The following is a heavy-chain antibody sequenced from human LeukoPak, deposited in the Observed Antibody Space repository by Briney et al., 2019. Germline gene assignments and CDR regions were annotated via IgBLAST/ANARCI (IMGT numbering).Heavy chain of an antibody. CDR1: GFTFSSYS. D-gene: IGHD3-22*01. CDR3: AREYYYDSSGYLDAFDI. V-gene: IGHV3-48*01. J-gene: IGHJ3*02. CDR2: ISSSSSTI. Sequence: GGSLRLSCAASGFTFSSYSMNWARQAPGKGLEWVSYISSSSSTIYYADSVKGRFTISRDNAKNSLYLQMNSLRAEDTAVYYCAREYYYDSSGYLDAFDIWGQGTMVTVSS.